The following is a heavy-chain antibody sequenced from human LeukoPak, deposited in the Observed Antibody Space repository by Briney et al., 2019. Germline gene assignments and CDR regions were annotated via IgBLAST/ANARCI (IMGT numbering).Heavy chain of an antibody. J-gene: IGHJ4*02. Sequence: GESLKISREGSGYSFTSYWIGWVRQMPGKGLGWMGIIYPGDSDTRYSPFFQGQVTISADKSISTAYLQWSSLKASDTAMYYCVVRGYDYDYWGQGTLVTVSS. V-gene: IGHV5-51*01. D-gene: IGHD5-12*01. CDR2: IYPGDSDT. CDR1: GYSFTSYW. CDR3: VVRGYDYDY.